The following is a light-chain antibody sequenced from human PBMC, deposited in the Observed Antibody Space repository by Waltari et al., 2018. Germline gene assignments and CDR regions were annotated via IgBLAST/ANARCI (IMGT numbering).Light chain of an antibody. Sequence: QSALTQPASVSGSPGQAIIIPCPGTGSDVGGYYYVSWYQQYPGKAPRLIIYDVYNRPSGVSNRFSGSKSDNTASLTISGLQAEDESDYYCSTYTSSGVVFGGGTKLTVL. V-gene: IGLV2-14*01. CDR2: DVY. CDR3: STYTSSGVV. CDR1: GSDVGGYYY. J-gene: IGLJ2*01.